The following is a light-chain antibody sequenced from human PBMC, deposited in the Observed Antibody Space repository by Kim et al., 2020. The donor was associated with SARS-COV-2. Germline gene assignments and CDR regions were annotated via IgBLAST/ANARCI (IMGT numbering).Light chain of an antibody. Sequence: QSALTQPASVSGSPGQSITISCTGTSSDVGGYNYVSWYQQHPGKAPKLMIYDVSKRPSGVSNRFSGSKSGNTASLTISGLQAEDEADYYCSSYTSSITPDVFGTGTKVTVL. J-gene: IGLJ1*01. CDR1: SSDVGGYNY. CDR2: DVS. CDR3: SSYTSSITPDV. V-gene: IGLV2-14*01.